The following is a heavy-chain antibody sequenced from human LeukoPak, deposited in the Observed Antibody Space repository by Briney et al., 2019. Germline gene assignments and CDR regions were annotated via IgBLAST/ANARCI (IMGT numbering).Heavy chain of an antibody. CDR3: AIVDTAIRD. D-gene: IGHD5-18*01. V-gene: IGHV4-59*06. CDR2: IYHSGST. CDR1: GGSLSTHH. Sequence: SETLSLTCVVSGGSLSTHHWSWIRQSPGKGLEWIGYIYHSGSTYYNPSLKSRVTISVDTSKNQFSLKLSSVTAADTAVYYCAIVDTAIRDWGQGALVTVSS. J-gene: IGHJ4*02.